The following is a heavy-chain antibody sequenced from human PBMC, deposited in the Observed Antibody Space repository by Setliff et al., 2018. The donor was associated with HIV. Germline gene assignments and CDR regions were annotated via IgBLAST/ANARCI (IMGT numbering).Heavy chain of an antibody. CDR3: ARGGLTAAGTLLLVGYFDY. Sequence: PSETLSLTCAAYGGSFSGYYWSWIRQPPGKGLEWIGEINHSGSTNFNPSLKSRVTISVDTSKNQFSLKLSSVTAADTAVYYCARGGLTAAGTLLLVGYFDYWGQGTLVTVSS. D-gene: IGHD6-13*01. V-gene: IGHV4-34*01. CDR2: INHSGST. J-gene: IGHJ4*02. CDR1: GGSFSGYY.